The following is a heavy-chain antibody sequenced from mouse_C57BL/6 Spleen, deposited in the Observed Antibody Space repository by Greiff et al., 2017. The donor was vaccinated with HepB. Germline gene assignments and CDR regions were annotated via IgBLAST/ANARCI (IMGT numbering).Heavy chain of an antibody. D-gene: IGHD1-1*01. CDR1: GYTFTSYW. CDR3: AREEGYYGSRRYFDV. CDR2: IDPSDSET. J-gene: IGHJ1*03. Sequence: VQLQQPGAELVRPGSSVKLSCKASGYTFTSYWMHWVKQRPIQGLEWIGNIDPSDSETHYNQKFKDKATLTVDKSSSTAYMQLSSLTSEDSAVYYCAREEGYYGSRRYFDVWGTGTTVTVSS. V-gene: IGHV1-52*01.